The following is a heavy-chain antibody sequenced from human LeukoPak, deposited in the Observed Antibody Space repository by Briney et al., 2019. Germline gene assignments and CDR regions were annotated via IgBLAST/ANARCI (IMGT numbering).Heavy chain of an antibody. J-gene: IGHJ3*02. CDR1: GYSFSSYW. Sequence: GESLKISCKCSGYSFSSYWIGWVRQRPGKGLEWMGIIYPGDSDTRYSPSFQGQVTISADKSISTAYLQWSSLKASGTAMYYCARLWWELPVNAFDIWGQGTMVTVSS. D-gene: IGHD1-26*01. CDR3: ARLWWELPVNAFDI. V-gene: IGHV5-51*01. CDR2: IYPGDSDT.